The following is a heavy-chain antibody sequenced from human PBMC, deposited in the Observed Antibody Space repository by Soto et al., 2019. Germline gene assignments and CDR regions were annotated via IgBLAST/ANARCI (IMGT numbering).Heavy chain of an antibody. D-gene: IGHD5-12*01. CDR3: ASSEMATILVY. V-gene: IGHV3-74*01. Sequence: GGSLRLSCAASGFTFSSYWMHWVRQAPGKGLVWVSRINSDGSSTSYADSVKGRFTISRDNSKNTPYLQMNSLRAEDTAVYYCASSEMATILVYWGQGTLVTVSS. CDR1: GFTFSSYW. J-gene: IGHJ4*02. CDR2: INSDGSST.